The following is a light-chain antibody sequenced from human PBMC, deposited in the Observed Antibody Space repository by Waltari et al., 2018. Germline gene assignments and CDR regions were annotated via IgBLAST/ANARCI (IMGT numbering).Light chain of an antibody. CDR3: CSYAGSSTPGV. J-gene: IGLJ1*01. CDR2: EVS. V-gene: IGLV2-23*02. Sequence: QSALTQPASVSGSPGQSITISCTGDSSDVDTYNLVSWYQQHPGKAPNLIIYEVSKRPSGGSDRFSATKSGNTASLTISGLQVEEEANYYCCSYAGSSTPGVFGTGTKVTV. CDR1: SSDVDTYNL.